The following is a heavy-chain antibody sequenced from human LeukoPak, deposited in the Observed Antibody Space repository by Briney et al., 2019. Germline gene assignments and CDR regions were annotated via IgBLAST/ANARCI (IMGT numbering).Heavy chain of an antibody. J-gene: IGHJ4*02. CDR1: GYTFTSST. CDR3: ARTSITMVRGVIFPYSFDY. Sequence: ASVKVSCKASGYTFTSSTFSWVRQAPGQGLEWMGWISAYSGDTHFAQKLQGRVTMTTDTSTSTAYMELRGLRSDDTAVYYCARTSITMVRGVIFPYSFDYWGQGTLVTVSS. V-gene: IGHV1-18*01. CDR2: ISAYSGDT. D-gene: IGHD3-10*01.